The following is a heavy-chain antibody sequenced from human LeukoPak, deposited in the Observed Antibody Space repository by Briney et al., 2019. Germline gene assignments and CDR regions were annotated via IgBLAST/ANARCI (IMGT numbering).Heavy chain of an antibody. CDR1: GGSISSGGYY. J-gene: IGHJ4*02. CDR2: IYYTGST. Sequence: SETLSLTCTVSGGSISSGGYYWSWIRQLPGKGLEWIGYIYYTGSTYYNPSLKSRVTISVDTSKNQFSLKLSSVTAADTAVYYCARLSCGSTNCPFDYWGQGTLVTVSS. D-gene: IGHD2-2*01. V-gene: IGHV4-31*03. CDR3: ARLSCGSTNCPFDY.